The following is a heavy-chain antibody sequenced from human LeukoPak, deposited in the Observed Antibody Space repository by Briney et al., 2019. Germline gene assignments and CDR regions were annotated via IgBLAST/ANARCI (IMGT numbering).Heavy chain of an antibody. D-gene: IGHD4-17*01. CDR3: ARSGDYGIIDY. V-gene: IGHV4-31*03. Sequence: PSETLSLTCTVSGGSISSGGYYWSWIRQHPGKGLEWIGYIYYSGSTYYNSSLKSRVTISVDTSKNQFSLKLSSVTAADTAVYYCARSGDYGIIDYWGQGTLVTVSS. CDR1: GGSISSGGYY. J-gene: IGHJ4*02. CDR2: IYYSGST.